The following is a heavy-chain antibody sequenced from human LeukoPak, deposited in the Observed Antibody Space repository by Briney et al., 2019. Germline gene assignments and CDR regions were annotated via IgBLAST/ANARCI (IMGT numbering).Heavy chain of an antibody. D-gene: IGHD6-19*01. CDR2: MNPNSGNT. V-gene: IGHV1-8*01. CDR1: GYTFTNYD. Sequence: ASVKVSCKASGYTFTNYDINWVRQATGQGLEWMGWMNPNSGNTGYAQKFQGRVTMTRNTSISTAYMELSSLRSQDTAVYYCARSQSSGWNNWFDPWGQGTLVTVSS. CDR3: ARSQSSGWNNWFDP. J-gene: IGHJ5*02.